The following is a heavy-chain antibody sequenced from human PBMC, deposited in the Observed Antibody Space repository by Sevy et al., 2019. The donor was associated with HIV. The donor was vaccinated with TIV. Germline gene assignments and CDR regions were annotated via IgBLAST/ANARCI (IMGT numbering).Heavy chain of an antibody. CDR2: ISGSARST. Sequence: GGSLRLSCAASGFTFTSYAMSWVRQAPGKGLEWVSAISGSARSTYYADSVKGRFTISRDNSKNTLYLLMNSLRAEDTAVYYCAKFRAPYYDFWSGYSPYYGMDVWGQGTTVTVSS. CDR1: GFTFTSYA. CDR3: AKFRAPYYDFWSGYSPYYGMDV. J-gene: IGHJ6*02. D-gene: IGHD3-3*01. V-gene: IGHV3-23*01.